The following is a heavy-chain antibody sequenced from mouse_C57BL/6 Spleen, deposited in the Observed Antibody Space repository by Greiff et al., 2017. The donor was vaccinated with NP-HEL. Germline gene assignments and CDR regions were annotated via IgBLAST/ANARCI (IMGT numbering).Heavy chain of an antibody. CDR3: ASWGYYGTKSPDNY. CDR2: ISSGSSTI. D-gene: IGHD1-1*01. J-gene: IGHJ2*01. CDR1: GFTFSDYG. Sequence: EVQVVESGGGLVKPGGSLKLSCAASGFTFSDYGMHWVRQAPEKGLEWVAYISSGSSTIYYADTVKGRFTISRDNAKNTLFMQMTSLRSEDTAMYYCASWGYYGTKSPDNYWGQGTTLTVSS. V-gene: IGHV5-17*01.